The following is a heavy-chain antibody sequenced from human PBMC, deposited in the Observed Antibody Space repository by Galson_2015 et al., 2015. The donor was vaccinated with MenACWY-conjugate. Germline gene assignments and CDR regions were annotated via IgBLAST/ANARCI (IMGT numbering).Heavy chain of an antibody. J-gene: IGHJ4*02. D-gene: IGHD2/OR15-2a*01. CDR3: AKNGNYFGMGFDY. CDR2: ITSSGGTT. Sequence: SLRLSCAASGFTFSSFAMSWVRQAPGKGLEWVSVITSSGGTTYYADSVKGRFTISRDNPKNTLYLQMDTLRAEDTATYYCAKNGNYFGMGFDYWGQGPLVT. V-gene: IGHV3-23*01. CDR1: GFTFSSFA.